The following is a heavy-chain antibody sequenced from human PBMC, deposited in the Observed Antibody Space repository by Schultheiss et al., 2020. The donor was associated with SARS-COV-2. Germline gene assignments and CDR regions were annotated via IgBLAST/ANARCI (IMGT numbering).Heavy chain of an antibody. J-gene: IGHJ5*02. Sequence: SQTLSLTCTVSGGSISSYYWSWIRQPPGKGLEWIGYIYYSGSTYYNPSLKSRVTISVDTSKNQFSLKLSSVTAADTAVYYCARSREIYSGPFDPWGQGTLVTVSS. CDR1: GGSISSYY. CDR3: ARSREIYSGPFDP. D-gene: IGHD5-12*01. CDR2: IYYSGST. V-gene: IGHV4-59*06.